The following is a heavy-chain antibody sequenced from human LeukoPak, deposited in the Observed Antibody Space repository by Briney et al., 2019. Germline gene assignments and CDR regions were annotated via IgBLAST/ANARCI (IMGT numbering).Heavy chain of an antibody. D-gene: IGHD4-23*01. CDR3: ARDRGGRGLDY. V-gene: IGHV3-21*06. CDR1: GFTFSSSG. CDR2: LSSTGNYI. Sequence: GGSLRLSCAASGFTFSSSGMNWVRQAPGKGLEWVSSLSSTGNYIYYTESMKGRFTISRDNAKNSLFLQMNSLRAEDTAVYYCARDRGGRGLDYWGQGTLVTVSS. J-gene: IGHJ4*02.